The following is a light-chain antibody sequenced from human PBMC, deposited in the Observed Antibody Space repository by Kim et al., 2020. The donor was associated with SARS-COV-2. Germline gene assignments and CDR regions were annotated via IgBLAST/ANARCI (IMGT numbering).Light chain of an antibody. V-gene: IGLV3-1*01. Sequence: SVSPGQTASITCSGDRLGDKYAYWYQQKPGQAPVLIIYQDSKRPSGIPERFSGSNSGNTATLTISGTQAMDEADYYCQAWGSSTVVFGGGTKLTVL. CDR3: QAWGSSTVV. CDR2: QDS. CDR1: RLGDKY. J-gene: IGLJ2*01.